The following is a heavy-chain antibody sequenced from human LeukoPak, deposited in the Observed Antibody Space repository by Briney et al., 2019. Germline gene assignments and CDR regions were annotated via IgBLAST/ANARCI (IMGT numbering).Heavy chain of an antibody. J-gene: IGHJ6*03. Sequence: GGSLRLSCAASGFIFSNYGMHWVRQAPGKGLEWVAVISYDGSNKYYADSVKGRFTISRDNSKNTLYLQMNSLRAEDTAVYYCARDRIAPSPNYYYYMDVWGKGTTVTVSS. D-gene: IGHD6-13*01. CDR2: ISYDGSNK. V-gene: IGHV3-30*19. CDR3: ARDRIAPSPNYYYYMDV. CDR1: GFIFSNYG.